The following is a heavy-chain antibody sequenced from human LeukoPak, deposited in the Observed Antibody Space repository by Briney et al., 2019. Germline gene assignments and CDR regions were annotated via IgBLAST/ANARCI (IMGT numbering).Heavy chain of an antibody. V-gene: IGHV1-2*02. D-gene: IGHD3-22*01. J-gene: IGHJ3*02. Sequence: ASVKVSCKASGYTFTGYYMHWVRQAPGQGLEWMGWINPNSGSTNYAQKFQGRVTMTRDTSISTAYMELSRLRSDDTAVYYCARATMIVVVGAFDIWGQGTMVTVSS. CDR1: GYTFTGYY. CDR2: INPNSGST. CDR3: ARATMIVVVGAFDI.